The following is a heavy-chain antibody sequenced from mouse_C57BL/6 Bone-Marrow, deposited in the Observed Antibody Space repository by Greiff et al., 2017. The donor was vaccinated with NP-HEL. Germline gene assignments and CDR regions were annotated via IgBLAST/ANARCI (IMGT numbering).Heavy chain of an antibody. V-gene: IGHV1-69*01. Sequence: QVQLKQPGAELVMPGASVKLSCKASGYTFTSYWMHWVKQRPGQGLEWIGEIDPSDSYTNYNQKFKGKSTLTVDKSSSTAYMQLSSLTSEDSAVYYCARRRIYYDYDDGFDYWGQGTTLTVSS. J-gene: IGHJ2*01. CDR2: IDPSDSYT. CDR1: GYTFTSYW. CDR3: ARRRIYYDYDDGFDY. D-gene: IGHD2-4*01.